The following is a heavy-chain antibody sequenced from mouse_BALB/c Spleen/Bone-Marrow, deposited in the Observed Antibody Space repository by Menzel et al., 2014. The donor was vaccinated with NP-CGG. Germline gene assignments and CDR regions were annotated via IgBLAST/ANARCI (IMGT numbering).Heavy chain of an antibody. V-gene: IGHV5-17*02. J-gene: IGHJ2*01. D-gene: IGHD2-3*01. Sequence: EVKLVESGGGLVQPGGSRKLSCAASGFTFRSFGMHWARQAPEKGLEWVAYISGSTSTVYYADTVKGRFTISRDNPNNTLFLQMTSLRSEDTAMYYCVRGGYYVPSYFDSWGQGTTLTVSS. CDR3: VRGGYYVPSYFDS. CDR1: GFTFRSFG. CDR2: ISGSTSTV.